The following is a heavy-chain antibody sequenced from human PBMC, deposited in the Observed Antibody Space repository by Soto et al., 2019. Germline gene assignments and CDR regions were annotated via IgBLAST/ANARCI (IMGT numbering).Heavy chain of an antibody. D-gene: IGHD3-22*01. Sequence: GGSLRLSCAASGFTFSSYAMSWVRQAPGKGLEWVSAISGSGGSTYYADSVKGRFTISRDNSKNTLYLQMNSLRAEDTAVYYCAKLSQSYDTRSAEYFQHWGQGTLVTVSS. CDR3: AKLSQSYDTRSAEYFQH. J-gene: IGHJ1*01. CDR1: GFTFSSYA. CDR2: ISGSGGST. V-gene: IGHV3-23*01.